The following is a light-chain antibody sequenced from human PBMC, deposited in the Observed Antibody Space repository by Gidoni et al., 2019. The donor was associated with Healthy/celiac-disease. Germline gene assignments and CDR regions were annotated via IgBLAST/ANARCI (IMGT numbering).Light chain of an antibody. CDR1: QSISSH. CDR2: AAS. CDR3: QQSYSTPPENT. Sequence: DIQMTQSPSSLSASVGDRVTITCRASQSISSHLNWYQQKPGKAPKLLIYAASSLQSGVPSRFSGSGSGTDFTLTISSLQPEDFATYYCQQSYSTPPENTFGQGTKLEIK. V-gene: IGKV1-39*01. J-gene: IGKJ2*01.